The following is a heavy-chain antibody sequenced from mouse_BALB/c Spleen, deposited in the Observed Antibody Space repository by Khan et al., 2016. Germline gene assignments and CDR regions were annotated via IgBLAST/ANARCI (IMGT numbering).Heavy chain of an antibody. CDR1: GFTFSSYG. CDR2: INSNGGST. J-gene: IGHJ2*01. V-gene: IGHV5-6-3*01. Sequence: EVELVESGGGLVQPGGSLKLSCAASGFTFSSYGMSWVRQTPDKRLELVATINSNGGSTYYPDSVKGRFTISRDNAKNTLYLQMSSLKSEDTAMYYCARGVYGYHYFDYWGQGTTLTVSS. CDR3: ARGVYGYHYFDY. D-gene: IGHD1-2*01.